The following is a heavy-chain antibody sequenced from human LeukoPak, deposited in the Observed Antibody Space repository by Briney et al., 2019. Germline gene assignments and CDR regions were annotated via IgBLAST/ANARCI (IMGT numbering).Heavy chain of an antibody. CDR1: GFSFSSYS. CDR2: IRNSDGNT. Sequence: GGSLRLSCAASGFSFSSYSMKWVRQAPGKGLEWVSGIRNSDGNTYYADSVQGRFTISSDSSKNTLFLQMNNLRAEDAALYYCAKGLERESRLDSWGQGTLVTVSS. D-gene: IGHD1-1*01. CDR3: AKGLERESRLDS. J-gene: IGHJ4*02. V-gene: IGHV3-23*01.